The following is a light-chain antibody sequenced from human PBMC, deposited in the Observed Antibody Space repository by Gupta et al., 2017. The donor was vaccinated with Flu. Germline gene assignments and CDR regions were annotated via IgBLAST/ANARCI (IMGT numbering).Light chain of an antibody. Sequence: PSTLSVSPGERATLSCRASQSLANNLAWFQQRPGQAPRLLIYGASTRGTTVPARFSGSGSGTDFTLTISSLQSEDFAVYYCQQYHNWPRTFGPGTKVEVK. J-gene: IGKJ1*01. CDR1: QSLANN. CDR2: GAS. V-gene: IGKV3-15*01. CDR3: QQYHNWPRT.